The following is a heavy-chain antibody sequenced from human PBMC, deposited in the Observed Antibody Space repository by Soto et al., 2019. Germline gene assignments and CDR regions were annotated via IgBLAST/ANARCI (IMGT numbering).Heavy chain of an antibody. CDR3: ARGRRYGGYDY. J-gene: IGHJ4*02. Sequence: ASVKVSCKASGYTFTDYFMHWVRQAPGQGLEWMGWIRPITGGTQYAQRLQGRVTVTRDTSLNTAHMELSSLRSDDTAVYYCARGRRYGGYDYWGQGTLVTVSS. D-gene: IGHD5-12*01. CDR1: GYTFTDYF. V-gene: IGHV1-2*02. CDR2: IRPITGGT.